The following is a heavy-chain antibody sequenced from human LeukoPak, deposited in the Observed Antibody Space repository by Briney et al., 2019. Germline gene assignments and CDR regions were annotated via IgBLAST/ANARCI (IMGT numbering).Heavy chain of an antibody. CDR3: AKEVGTFTLDY. J-gene: IGHJ4*02. V-gene: IGHV3-30*18. CDR1: GFSFSTYG. Sequence: GSSLRLSCSASGFSFSTYGMHWVRQAPGKGLEWVTVISYDGSDKYYADSVKGRFTISRDNSRNTLYLQMNSLRVEDTAVYYCAKEVGTFTLDYWGQGTLVTVSS. CDR2: ISYDGSDK. D-gene: IGHD1-26*01.